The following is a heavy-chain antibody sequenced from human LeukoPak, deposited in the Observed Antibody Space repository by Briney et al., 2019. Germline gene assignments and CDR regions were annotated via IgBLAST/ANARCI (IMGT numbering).Heavy chain of an antibody. V-gene: IGHV3-11*01. D-gene: IGHD3-10*01. J-gene: IGHJ4*02. Sequence: GGSLRLSCATSGFTFSDYYMSWIRQAPGEGLEWVSYISSSGSTIYYADSVKGRFTISRDNAKNSLYLQMNSLRAEDTAVYYCARRGGSGSSVDDYWGQGTLVTVSS. CDR3: ARRGGSGSSVDDY. CDR1: GFTFSDYY. CDR2: ISSSGSTI.